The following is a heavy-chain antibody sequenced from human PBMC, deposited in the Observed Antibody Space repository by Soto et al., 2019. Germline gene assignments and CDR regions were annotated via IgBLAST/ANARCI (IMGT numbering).Heavy chain of an antibody. J-gene: IGHJ4*02. Sequence: QVQLVQSGAEVKKPGASVKVSCKASGYTFTSYDINWVRQATGQGLEWMGWMNPNSGNTGYAQKFQGRVTMTRNTSIRTAYMELSRLRSEDTAVYYCAITHLRFGEHHYWGQGTLVTVSS. CDR2: MNPNSGNT. CDR3: AITHLRFGEHHY. V-gene: IGHV1-8*01. CDR1: GYTFTSYD. D-gene: IGHD3-10*01.